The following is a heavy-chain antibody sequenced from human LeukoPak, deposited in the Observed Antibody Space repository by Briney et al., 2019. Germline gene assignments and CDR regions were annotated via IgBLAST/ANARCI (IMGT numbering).Heavy chain of an antibody. CDR1: GFTFSSYW. CDR3: ARSSYSSSSSV. J-gene: IGHJ3*01. Sequence: PGGSLRLSCVDSGFTFSSYWMNWVRQAPGKGLEWVASINSDGSEGYYADVVKGRFTISRDNAKNSLYLQINSLRAEDTAVYYCARSSYSSSSSVWGQGTMVTISS. CDR2: INSDGSEG. V-gene: IGHV3-7*03. D-gene: IGHD6-6*01.